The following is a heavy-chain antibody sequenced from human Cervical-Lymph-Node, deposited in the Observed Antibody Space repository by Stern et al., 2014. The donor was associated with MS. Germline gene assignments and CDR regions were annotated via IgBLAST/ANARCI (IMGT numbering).Heavy chain of an antibody. J-gene: IGHJ2*01. D-gene: IGHD4-23*01. Sequence: ESGPTLVKPTQTLTLTCTFSGFSFSTGEVGVGWIRQPPGKALEWLASSYWDEDKRYSPSLQGRLTITKDTSKSQVVLTMTNMDPVDTATYYCTRSRSYTYGAKRAWYFDLWGRGTHVTVAS. CDR2: SYWDEDK. V-gene: IGHV2-5*02. CDR3: TRSRSYTYGAKRAWYFDL. CDR1: GFSFSTGEVG.